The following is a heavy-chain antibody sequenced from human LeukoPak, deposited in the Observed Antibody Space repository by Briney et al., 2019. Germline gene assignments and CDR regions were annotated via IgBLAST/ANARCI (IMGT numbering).Heavy chain of an antibody. CDR1: GFTFSSYA. J-gene: IGHJ4*02. V-gene: IGHV3-23*01. D-gene: IGHD3-3*01. Sequence: PGGSLRLSCAASGFTFSSYAMSWVRQAPGKGLEWVSTISGSGGSTYYADSVKGRFTISRDNSKNTLYLQMNSLRAEDTAVYYCAKAYDFWSGPRGYFDYWGQGTLVTVSS. CDR2: ISGSGGST. CDR3: AKAYDFWSGPRGYFDY.